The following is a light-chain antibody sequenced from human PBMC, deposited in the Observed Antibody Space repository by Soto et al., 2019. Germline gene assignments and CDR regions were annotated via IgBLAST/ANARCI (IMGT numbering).Light chain of an antibody. CDR3: QQYGRSPRT. CDR1: QSVRSNF. V-gene: IGKV3-20*01. J-gene: IGKJ1*01. Sequence: ENVLTQSPGTLSLSPGERATLSCRASQSVRSNFLAWYQRKPGQAPRLLMYGASTRDSGIPDRFSGSGSGTDFTLTSSKLEPEDFAVYFCQQYGRSPRTFGQGTKVEVK. CDR2: GAS.